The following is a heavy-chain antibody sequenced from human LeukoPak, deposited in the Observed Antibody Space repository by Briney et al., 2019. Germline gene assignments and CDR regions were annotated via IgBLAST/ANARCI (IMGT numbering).Heavy chain of an antibody. CDR2: IYYSGST. CDR3: ARESSPTTVVTLRWFDP. Sequence: RSSETLSLTCTVSGDSISSSNYYWGWIRQPPGKGLEWIGSIYYSGSTYYNPSLESRVTISVDTSKNQFSLKLTSVTAADTAVYYCARESSPTTVVTLRWFDPWGQGTLVTVSS. V-gene: IGHV4-39*07. J-gene: IGHJ5*02. CDR1: GDSISSSNYY. D-gene: IGHD4-23*01.